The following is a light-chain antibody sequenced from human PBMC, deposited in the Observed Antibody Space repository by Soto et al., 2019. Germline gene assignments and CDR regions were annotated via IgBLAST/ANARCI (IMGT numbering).Light chain of an antibody. J-gene: IGLJ2*01. CDR1: ISDVGEYNS. Sequence: QSALTQPASVSGSPGQSITIACTGTISDVGEYNSVSWYQHHPDKAPKLMIYEVRNQPSGVSNRFSGSKSGNTASLTISGLQAEDEADYYCSSYTRSNSLVFGGGTKLTVL. V-gene: IGLV2-14*01. CDR3: SSYTRSNSLV. CDR2: EVR.